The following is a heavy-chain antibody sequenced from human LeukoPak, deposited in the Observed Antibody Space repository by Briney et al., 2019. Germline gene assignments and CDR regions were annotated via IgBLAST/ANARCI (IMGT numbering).Heavy chain of an antibody. CDR1: GFTFSSYG. CDR2: IGGHDGST. D-gene: IGHD3-10*01. V-gene: IGHV3-23*01. CDR3: AKGHYYGSGSLDY. Sequence: GGPLRLSCAASGFTFSSYGMSWVRQAPGKGLEWVSAIGGHDGSTYYADSVKGRFTISRDNSKNTLYVQMNSLRAEDTAVYYCAKGHYYGSGSLDYWGQGTLVTVSS. J-gene: IGHJ4*02.